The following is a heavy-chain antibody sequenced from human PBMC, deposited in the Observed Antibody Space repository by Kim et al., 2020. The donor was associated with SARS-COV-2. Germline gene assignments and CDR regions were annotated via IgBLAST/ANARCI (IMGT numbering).Heavy chain of an antibody. Sequence: SETLSLTCTVSGGSISSSSYYWGWIRQPPGKGLEWIGSIYYSGSTYYNPSLKSRVTISVDTSKNQFSLKLSSVTAADTAVYYCARDITGVLGYFDYWGQGTLVTVSS. J-gene: IGHJ4*02. V-gene: IGHV4-39*07. D-gene: IGHD2-8*01. CDR1: GGSISSSSYY. CDR3: ARDITGVLGYFDY. CDR2: IYYSGST.